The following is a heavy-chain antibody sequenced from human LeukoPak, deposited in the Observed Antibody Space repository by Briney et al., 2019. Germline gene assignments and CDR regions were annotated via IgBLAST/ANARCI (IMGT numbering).Heavy chain of an antibody. CDR1: GGSVSGYY. Sequence: SETLSLTCAAYGGSVSGYYWSWIRQPPGKGLEWIGEINHSGSTNYNPSLKSRVTISVDTSKNQFSLRLNSVTAADTAVYYCASLGIYPWGPGTLVTVST. CDR2: INHSGST. CDR3: ASLGIYP. J-gene: IGHJ5*02. D-gene: IGHD5-12*01. V-gene: IGHV4-34*01.